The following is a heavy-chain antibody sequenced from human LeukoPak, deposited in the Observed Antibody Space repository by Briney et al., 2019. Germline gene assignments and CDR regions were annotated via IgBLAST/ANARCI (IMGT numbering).Heavy chain of an antibody. CDR2: ISSSSSYI. CDR1: GFTFSSYS. Sequence: PGGSLRLSCAASGFTFSSYSMNWVRQAPGKGLEWVSSISSSSSYIYYADSVKGRFTISRDNAKNSLYLQMNSLRAEDTAVYYCARLSSGSQYSRNQYYYYGMDVWGQGTTVTVSS. D-gene: IGHD1-26*01. CDR3: ARLSSGSQYSRNQYYYYGMDV. J-gene: IGHJ6*02. V-gene: IGHV3-21*01.